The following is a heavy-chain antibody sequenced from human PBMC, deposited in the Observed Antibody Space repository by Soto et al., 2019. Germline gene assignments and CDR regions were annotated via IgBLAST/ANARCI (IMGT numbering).Heavy chain of an antibody. D-gene: IGHD2-2*02. Sequence: ASVKVSCKVSGYTLSEVSIQWVRQAAGKGLEWMGGFDPEDRETIYAQEFQGRVTMTEDKSTDTVNMELSSLRSEDTAVYYCANTPPLGYFLDFSGKGSSVIVPS. CDR1: GYTLSEVS. CDR3: ANTPPLGYFLDF. CDR2: FDPEDRET. J-gene: IGHJ6*03. V-gene: IGHV1-24*01.